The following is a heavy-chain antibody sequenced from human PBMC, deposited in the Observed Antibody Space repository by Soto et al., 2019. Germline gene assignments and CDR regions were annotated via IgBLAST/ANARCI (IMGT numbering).Heavy chain of an antibody. Sequence: EVQLVESGEGLVQPGGSLPLSCVASGFTFISYAMPWVLQAPGKGRKYVSGISGNGGSTHYADSVKGRFTISRDNSENTLCHQMGRLRAENIAVYYCGRERRWSQTGACDIGGQGTVVTVSS. CDR3: GRERRWSQTGACDI. J-gene: IGHJ3*02. CDR1: GFTFISYA. CDR2: ISGNGGST. V-gene: IGHV3-64*02. D-gene: IGHD2-15*01.